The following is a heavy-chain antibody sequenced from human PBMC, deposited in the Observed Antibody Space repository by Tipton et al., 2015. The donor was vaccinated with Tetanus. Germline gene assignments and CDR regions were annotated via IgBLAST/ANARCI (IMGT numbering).Heavy chain of an antibody. D-gene: IGHD3-22*01. V-gene: IGHV3-66*03. CDR2: IYANGAT. CDR3: ARGSYYYDSSGYLSGDY. J-gene: IGHJ4*02. Sequence: AVSGFTVSNSHTSWVRQAPGKGLECVSMIYANGATSYADSVKGRFSISRDNSKNTLYLQMNSLRAEDTAVYYCARGSYYYDSSGYLSGDYWGQGTLVTVSS. CDR1: GFTVSNSH.